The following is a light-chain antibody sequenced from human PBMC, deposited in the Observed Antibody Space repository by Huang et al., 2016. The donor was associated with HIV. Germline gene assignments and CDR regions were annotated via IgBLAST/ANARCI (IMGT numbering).Light chain of an antibody. V-gene: IGKV3-20*01. CDR1: QRVSSSY. J-gene: IGKJ2*01. Sequence: EIVLTQSPGTLSLSLGDRATLSCRASQRVSSSYLAWYQQKPGQPPRLLIYGASSRATGIPDRFSGSGSGTDFSLNIFRLEPEDFAVYYCQQYGNSPYTFGLGTKLEIK. CDR2: GAS. CDR3: QQYGNSPYT.